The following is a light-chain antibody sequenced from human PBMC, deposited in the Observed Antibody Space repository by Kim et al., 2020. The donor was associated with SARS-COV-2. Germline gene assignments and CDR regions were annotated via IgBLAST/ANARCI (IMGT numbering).Light chain of an antibody. CDR3: SSYAGSSTLYV. J-gene: IGLJ1*01. Sequence: QSALTQPASVSGSPGQSITISCTGTSSDVGSYNLVSWYQHHPGKAPELMIYEVSKRPSGVSNRFSGSKSGNTASLTISGLQAEDETDYYCSSYAGSSTLYVFGTGTKVTVL. CDR2: EVS. CDR1: SSDVGSYNL. V-gene: IGLV2-23*02.